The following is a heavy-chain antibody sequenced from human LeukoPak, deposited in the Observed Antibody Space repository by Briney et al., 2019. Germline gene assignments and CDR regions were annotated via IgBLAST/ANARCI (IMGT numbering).Heavy chain of an antibody. V-gene: IGHV3-48*02. CDR2: ISSSSSTI. CDR3: PREWGWHDGFDI. D-gene: IGHD3-16*01. J-gene: IGHJ3*02. Sequence: PGGSLRLSCAASGFTFSTYSMNWVRQTPGKGLEWVSFISSSSSTIYYADSAKGRFTISRDNAKNSLYLQMNSLRDEDTAVYYCPREWGWHDGFDIWGQGTMVTVSS. CDR1: GFTFSTYS.